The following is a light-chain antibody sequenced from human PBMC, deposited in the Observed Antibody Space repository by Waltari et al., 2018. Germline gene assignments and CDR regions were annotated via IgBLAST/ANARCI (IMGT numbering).Light chain of an antibody. CDR2: VGTGGIVG. J-gene: IGLJ3*02. Sequence: QPVLTQPPSASASLGASVTLTCTLSSGYGNYKVDWYQQRPGKGPRFVMRVGTGGIVGSKGDGITDRFSVLASGLNRYLTIKDIQQEDESDFFCGVDHGSGGTFALWVFGGGTKLTVL. CDR3: GVDHGSGGTFALWV. CDR1: SGYGNYK. V-gene: IGLV9-49*01.